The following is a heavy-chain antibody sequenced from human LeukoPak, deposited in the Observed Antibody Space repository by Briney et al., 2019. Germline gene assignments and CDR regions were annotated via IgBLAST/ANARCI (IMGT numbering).Heavy chain of an antibody. D-gene: IGHD1-26*01. CDR1: GFTFSSYG. J-gene: IGHJ5*02. CDR2: ISYDGSNK. Sequence: GGSLRLSCAASGFTFSSYGMHWVRQAPGQVLEWVAVISYDGSNKYYADSVKGRFTISRDNSKNTLYLQMNSLRAEDTAVYYCAKNTGIVGAARNWFDPWGQGTLVTVSS. V-gene: IGHV3-30*18. CDR3: AKNTGIVGAARNWFDP.